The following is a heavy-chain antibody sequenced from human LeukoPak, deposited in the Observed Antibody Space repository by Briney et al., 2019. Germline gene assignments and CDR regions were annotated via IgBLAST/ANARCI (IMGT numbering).Heavy chain of an antibody. Sequence: SETLSLTCTVSGGSISSSNWWSWVRQPPGKGLEWIGEIYHSGSTNYNPSLKSRVTISVDKSKNQFSLKLSSVTAADTAVYYCARGVTVTTTSYNWFDPWGQGTLVTVSS. J-gene: IGHJ5*02. CDR1: GGSISSSNW. CDR2: IYHSGST. CDR3: ARGVTVTTTSYNWFDP. D-gene: IGHD4-17*01. V-gene: IGHV4-4*02.